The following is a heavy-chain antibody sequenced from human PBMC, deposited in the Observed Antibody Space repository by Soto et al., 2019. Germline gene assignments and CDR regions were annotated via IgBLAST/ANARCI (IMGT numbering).Heavy chain of an antibody. V-gene: IGHV4-39*01. CDR2: IYYSGSG. CDR3: ASQFSYGSGFLLRFDP. D-gene: IGHD3-10*01. J-gene: IGHJ5*02. Sequence: PSETLSLTCTVSGVSIIGSTYYWALIRQPPGKGPEWIGSIYYSGSGYDNPALKRRVTISVDTSKNQFSLKLSSVTAADAAVYYCASQFSYGSGFLLRFDPWGQGTLVTVSS. CDR1: GVSIIGSTYY.